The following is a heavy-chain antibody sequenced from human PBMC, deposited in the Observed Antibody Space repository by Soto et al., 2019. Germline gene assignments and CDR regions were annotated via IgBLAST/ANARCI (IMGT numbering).Heavy chain of an antibody. CDR1: GDSVSSKSAA. CDR2: TYYRSKWST. J-gene: IGHJ5*01. V-gene: IGHV6-1*01. D-gene: IGHD1-26*01. Sequence: PTLSLTCEISGDSVSSKSAAWNWIRQSPSRGLEWLGRTYYRSKWSTDYAVSVKSRITINPDTSKNQFSLHLNSVTPEDTAVYYCTRALSGSYDSWGQGTLVTVSS. CDR3: TRALSGSYDS.